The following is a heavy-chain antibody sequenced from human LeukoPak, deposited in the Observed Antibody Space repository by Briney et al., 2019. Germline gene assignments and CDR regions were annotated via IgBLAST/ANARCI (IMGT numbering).Heavy chain of an antibody. J-gene: IGHJ5*02. D-gene: IGHD1-26*01. V-gene: IGHV1-2*06. Sequence: ASVKVSCKASGYTFTGYYMHWVRQAPGQGLEWMGRISPNSGGTNYAQKFQGRVTMTRDTSISTAYMELSRLRSDDTAVYYCASLEWELSKGNWFDPWGQGTLVTVSS. CDR2: ISPNSGGT. CDR3: ASLEWELSKGNWFDP. CDR1: GYTFTGYY.